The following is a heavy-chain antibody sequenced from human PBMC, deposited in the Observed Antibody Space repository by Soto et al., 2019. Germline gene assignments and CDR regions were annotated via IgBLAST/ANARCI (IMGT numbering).Heavy chain of an antibody. CDR3: AKTYYDFWSNYYYYGMDV. J-gene: IGHJ6*02. Sequence: ASVKVSCKASGCTFTGYYMHWVRQAPGQRLEWMGWINAGNGNTKYSQKFQGRVTITRDTSASTAYMELSSLRSEDTAVYYCAKTYYDFWSNYYYYGMDVWGQGATVTVSS. D-gene: IGHD3-3*01. V-gene: IGHV1-3*01. CDR1: GCTFTGYY. CDR2: INAGNGNT.